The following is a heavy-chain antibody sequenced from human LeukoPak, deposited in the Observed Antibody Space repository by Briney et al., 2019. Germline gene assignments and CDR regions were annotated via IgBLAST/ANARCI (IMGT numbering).Heavy chain of an antibody. CDR1: GGSLSSGDFY. CDR2: IYYSGST. Sequence: SETLSLTCTVSGGSLSSGDFYWRWLRQPPGKGLEWRGYIYYSGSTYYNPSLKSRVTISVDTSKNQFSLKLSSVTAADTAVYYCARDQEWLARFDAFDIWGQGTMVTVSS. V-gene: IGHV4-30-4*08. D-gene: IGHD3-3*01. J-gene: IGHJ3*02. CDR3: ARDQEWLARFDAFDI.